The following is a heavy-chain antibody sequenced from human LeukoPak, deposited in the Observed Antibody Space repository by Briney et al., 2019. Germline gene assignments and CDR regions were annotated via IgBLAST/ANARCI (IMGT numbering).Heavy chain of an antibody. D-gene: IGHD1-7*01. CDR2: ISSSSSTI. Sequence: PGGSLRLSCAASGFTFSSYSMNWGREAPGKGLEWVSYISSSSSTIYYADSVKGRFTISRDNAKNSLYLQMNSLRDEDTAVYYCARATGITGTTGVYIWGQGTMVTVSS. CDR1: GFTFSSYS. J-gene: IGHJ3*02. CDR3: ARATGITGTTGVYI. V-gene: IGHV3-48*02.